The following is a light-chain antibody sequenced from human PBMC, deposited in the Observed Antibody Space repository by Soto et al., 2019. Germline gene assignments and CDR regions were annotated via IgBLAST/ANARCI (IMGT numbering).Light chain of an antibody. J-gene: IGKJ1*01. Sequence: DIQMTQSPSTLSASVGDRVTITCRARQSISSWLAWYQQKPGKAPKLLIYDASSLESGVPSRFSGSGSGTELTLTISSLQPDDFATYYCQQYNSYPWTFGQGTKVEIK. CDR1: QSISSW. CDR3: QQYNSYPWT. CDR2: DAS. V-gene: IGKV1-5*01.